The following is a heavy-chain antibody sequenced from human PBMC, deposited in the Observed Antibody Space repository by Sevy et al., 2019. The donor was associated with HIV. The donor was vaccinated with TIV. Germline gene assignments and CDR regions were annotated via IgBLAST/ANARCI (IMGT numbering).Heavy chain of an antibody. J-gene: IGHJ4*02. CDR1: GFTFSNYG. CDR2: IRYDGSDK. Sequence: GGSLRLSCAASGFTFSNYGMHWVRQVPGKGLEWVTFIRYDGSDKYYAASVKGRFTISREDSKNTLYLQMDSLRAEDMAIYYCAKDLAGPGRRYFDYWGQGTLVTVSS. D-gene: IGHD6-13*01. V-gene: IGHV3-30*02. CDR3: AKDLAGPGRRYFDY.